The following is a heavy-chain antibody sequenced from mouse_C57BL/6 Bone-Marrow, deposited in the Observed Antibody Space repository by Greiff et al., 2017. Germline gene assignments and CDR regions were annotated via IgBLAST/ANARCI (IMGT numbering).Heavy chain of an antibody. D-gene: IGHD2-4*01. CDR3: DYDYDGAMDY. CDR1: GYTFTSYW. J-gene: IGHJ4*01. CDR2: IHPNSGST. V-gene: IGHV1-64*01. Sequence: QVQLQQPGAELVKPGASVKLSCKASGYTFTSYWMHWVKQRPGQGLEWIGMIHPNSGSTNYNEKFKSKATLTVDKSSSTAYMQLSSLTSEDSAVYYCDYDYDGAMDYWGQGTSVTVSS.